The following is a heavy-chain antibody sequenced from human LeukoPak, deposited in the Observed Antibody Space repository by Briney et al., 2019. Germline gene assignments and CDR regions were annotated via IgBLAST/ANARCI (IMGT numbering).Heavy chain of an antibody. CDR2: FDPEDGET. J-gene: IGHJ4*02. D-gene: IGHD5-18*01. CDR3: ATPIKLYSYGYWDLDY. Sequence: ASVKVSCKVSGYTLTELSMHWVRQAPGKGLEWMGGFDPEDGETIYAQKFLGRVTMTEDTSTDTAYMELSSLRSEDTAVYYCATPIKLYSYGYWDLDYWGQGTLVTVSS. V-gene: IGHV1-24*01. CDR1: GYTLTELS.